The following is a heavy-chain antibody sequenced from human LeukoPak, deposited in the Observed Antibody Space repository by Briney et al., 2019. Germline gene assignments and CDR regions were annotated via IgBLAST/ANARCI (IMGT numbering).Heavy chain of an antibody. J-gene: IGHJ1*01. Sequence: ASVKVSCKASGYTFNGYYMHWVRQAPGQGLEWMGWINPNSGGTNYAQKFQGRVTMTRDTSISTAYMELSRLRSDDTAVYYCARVLHAYCGGDCYSGGYFQHWGQGTLVTVSS. CDR1: GYTFNGYY. CDR2: INPNSGGT. CDR3: ARVLHAYCGGDCYSGGYFQH. D-gene: IGHD2-21*02. V-gene: IGHV1-2*02.